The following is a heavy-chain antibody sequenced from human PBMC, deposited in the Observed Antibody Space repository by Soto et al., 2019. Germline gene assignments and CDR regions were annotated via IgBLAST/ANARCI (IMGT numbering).Heavy chain of an antibody. D-gene: IGHD6-13*01. CDR3: ATATLVPGGGIVGAGFDY. CDR2: IYYSGST. V-gene: IGHV4-59*05. J-gene: IGHJ4*02. CDR1: GDSISSYY. Sequence: SEILSLTCTVSGDSISSYYWTWIRQPPGRGLEWIGSIYYSGSTYYNPPLKSRVTISVGTSKNQFSLKLSSVTAADTAVYYCATATLVPGGGIVGAGFDYWGQGTLVTVSS.